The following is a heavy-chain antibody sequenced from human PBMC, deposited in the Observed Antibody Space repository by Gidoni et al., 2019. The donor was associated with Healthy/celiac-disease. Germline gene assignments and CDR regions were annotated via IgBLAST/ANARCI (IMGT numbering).Heavy chain of an antibody. CDR3: ARDGSQIAAAGTTSWQKSAFDI. CDR2: ISSSSSYI. Sequence: EVQLVESGGGLVKPGGSLRLSCAASGFTSSSYSMNWVRQAPGKGLEWVSSISSSSSYIYYADSVKGRFTISRDNAKNSLYLQMNSLRAEDTAVYYCARDGSQIAAAGTTSWQKSAFDIWGQGTMVTVSS. V-gene: IGHV3-21*01. D-gene: IGHD6-13*01. J-gene: IGHJ3*02. CDR1: GFTSSSYS.